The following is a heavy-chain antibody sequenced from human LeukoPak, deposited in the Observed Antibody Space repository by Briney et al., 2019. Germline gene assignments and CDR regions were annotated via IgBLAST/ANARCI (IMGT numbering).Heavy chain of an antibody. V-gene: IGHV3-48*03. CDR2: ISSSGSTI. CDR3: ARDPRIVGSRGTFDY. D-gene: IGHD1-26*01. CDR1: GLTFSSYE. Sequence: GGSLRLSCAASGLTFSSYEMNWVRQAPGKGLEWVSYISSSGSTIYYADSVKGRFTISRDNAKNSLYLQMNSLRAEDTAVHYCARDPRIVGSRGTFDYWGQGTLVTVSS. J-gene: IGHJ4*02.